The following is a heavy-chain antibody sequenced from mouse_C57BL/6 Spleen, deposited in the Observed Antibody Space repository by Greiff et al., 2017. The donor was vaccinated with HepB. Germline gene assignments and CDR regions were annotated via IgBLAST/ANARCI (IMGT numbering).Heavy chain of an antibody. CDR2: IFPGSGST. CDR1: GYTFTDYY. V-gene: IGHV1-75*01. J-gene: IGHJ2*01. D-gene: IGHD1-1*01. CDR3: ARSNYGSSQYYFDY. Sequence: QVQLQQSGPELVKPGASVKISCKASGYTFTDYYINWVKQRPGQGLEWIGWIFPGSGSTYYNEKFKGKATLTVDKSSSTAYMLLSSLTSEDSAVYFCARSNYGSSQYYFDYWGQGTTLTVSS.